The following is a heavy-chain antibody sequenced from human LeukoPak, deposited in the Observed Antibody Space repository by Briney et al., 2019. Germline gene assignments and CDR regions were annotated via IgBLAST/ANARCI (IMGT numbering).Heavy chain of an antibody. J-gene: IGHJ6*03. Sequence: SETLSLTCTVSGGSISSYYWSWIRQPPGKGLKWIGNIYYSGYTTYSPSLRSRVTISVDTSKNQFSLKLSSVTAADTAVYYCARETSQKGAHYMDVWGKGTTVTISS. CDR1: GGSISSYY. CDR2: IYYSGYT. V-gene: IGHV4-59*01. CDR3: ARETSQKGAHYMDV. D-gene: IGHD3-16*01.